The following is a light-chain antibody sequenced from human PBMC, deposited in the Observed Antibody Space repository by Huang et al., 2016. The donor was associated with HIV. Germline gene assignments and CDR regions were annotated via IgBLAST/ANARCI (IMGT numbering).Light chain of an antibody. CDR3: QQRIQWPRLT. J-gene: IGKJ4*01. CDR2: DAT. CDR1: QNITSF. Sequence: EIVLTQSPATLSLSPGERATLSCRASQNITSFLAWYRQKPGQAPRRLIFDATNRATGTPARFSGSGYGTDFTLTIHSLEPEDFAVYYCQQRIQWPRLTFGGGTRVEMK. V-gene: IGKV3-11*01.